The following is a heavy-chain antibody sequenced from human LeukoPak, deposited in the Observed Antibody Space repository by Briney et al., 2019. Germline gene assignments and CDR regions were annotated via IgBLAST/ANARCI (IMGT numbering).Heavy chain of an antibody. CDR3: ARVERGYYYGSGSYYGGFDY. J-gene: IGHJ4*03. CDR1: GGSISSGSYY. Sequence: SETLSLTCTVSGGSISSGSYYWSWIRQPAGKGLEWIGRIYTSGSTYYNPSLKSRVTISVDTSKNQFSLKLSSVTAADTAVYYCARVERGYYYGSGSYYGGFDYWGQGTMVTVSS. CDR2: IYTSGST. V-gene: IGHV4-61*02. D-gene: IGHD3-10*01.